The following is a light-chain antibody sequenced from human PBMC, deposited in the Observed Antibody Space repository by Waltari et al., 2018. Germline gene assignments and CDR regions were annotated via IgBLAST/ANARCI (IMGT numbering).Light chain of an antibody. Sequence: SYVLTQPPSVSVAPGQTASLTCGGNPIGSKSVHWYQRQPGQAPVLVVYDDSDRPSGSPGRFSGANSGGTATLGSSRGEAGDEADYYCQVWDINGDDLVVFGGGTRLTVL. CDR1: PIGSKS. CDR3: QVWDINGDDLVV. J-gene: IGLJ2*01. V-gene: IGLV3-21*02. CDR2: DDS.